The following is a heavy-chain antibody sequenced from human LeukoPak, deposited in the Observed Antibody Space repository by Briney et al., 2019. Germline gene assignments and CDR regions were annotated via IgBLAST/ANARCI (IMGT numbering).Heavy chain of an antibody. D-gene: IGHD6-13*01. V-gene: IGHV4-31*03. CDR2: IYYSGST. J-gene: IGHJ4*02. CDR3: ARGTGYSSSWHDY. CDR1: GGSITSSSYY. Sequence: SETLSLTCTVSGGSITSSSYYWGWIRQPPGKGLEWIGYIYYSGSTYYNPSLKSRVSISVDTSKNQFSLKLSSVTAADTAVYYCARGTGYSSSWHDYWGQGTLVTVSS.